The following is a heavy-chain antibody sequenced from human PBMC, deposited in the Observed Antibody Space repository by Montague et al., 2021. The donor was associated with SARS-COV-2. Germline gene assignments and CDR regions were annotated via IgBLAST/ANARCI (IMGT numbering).Heavy chain of an antibody. Sequence: SETLSLTCTVSSGSISSHYWSWIRQPPGKGLEWIGYVNYGGSTNYNPSLKSRVSISLDTSKNQFSLRLNSVTAADTAAYYCARAVTTGIDWFDPWGQGTLVIVSS. V-gene: IGHV4-59*11. CDR3: ARAVTTGIDWFDP. CDR1: SGSISSHY. CDR2: VNYGGST. D-gene: IGHD4-17*01. J-gene: IGHJ5*02.